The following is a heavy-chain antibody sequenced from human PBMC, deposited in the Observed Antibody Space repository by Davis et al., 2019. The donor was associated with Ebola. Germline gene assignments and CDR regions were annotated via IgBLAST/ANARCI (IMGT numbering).Heavy chain of an antibody. Sequence: ASVKVSCKASDYTLNGYYIHWLRQAPGQGLEWMGWISAFNGNTNYAQNLQGRVTMTTDASTSTAYMELRSLRSDDTAVYYCARAGSFYYYMDVWGKGTTVTVSS. V-gene: IGHV1-18*04. CDR1: DYTLNGYY. CDR2: ISAFNGNT. D-gene: IGHD2-15*01. J-gene: IGHJ6*03. CDR3: ARAGSFYYYMDV.